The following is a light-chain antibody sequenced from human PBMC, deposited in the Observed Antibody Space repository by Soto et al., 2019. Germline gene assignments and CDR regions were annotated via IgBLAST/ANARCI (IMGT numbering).Light chain of an antibody. J-gene: IGLJ2*01. CDR1: DSNIGSKY. V-gene: IGLV1-47*01. Sequence: QAVVTQPPSASATPGQRVTVSCSGSDSNIGSKYVYRYQQLPGTAPKLLMYRNNQRPSRVPDRFSGSKSGTSASLAINGLRSEDEADYYCAAGDSSLGGPAFGGGTKVTVL. CDR3: AAGDSSLGGPA. CDR2: RNN.